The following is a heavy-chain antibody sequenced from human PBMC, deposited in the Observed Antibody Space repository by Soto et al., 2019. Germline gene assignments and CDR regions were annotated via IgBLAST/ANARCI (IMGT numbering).Heavy chain of an antibody. V-gene: IGHV4-31*03. CDR3: ARDSWSSSPTYSYYYYYGMDV. D-gene: IGHD6-13*01. Sequence: SETLSLTCTVSGGSISSGGYYWSWIRQHPGKGLEWIGYIYYSGSTYYNPSLKSRVTISVDTSKNQFSLKLSPVTAADTAVYYCARDSWSSSPTYSYYYYYGMDVWGQGTTVTVSS. CDR2: IYYSGST. CDR1: GGSISSGGYY. J-gene: IGHJ6*02.